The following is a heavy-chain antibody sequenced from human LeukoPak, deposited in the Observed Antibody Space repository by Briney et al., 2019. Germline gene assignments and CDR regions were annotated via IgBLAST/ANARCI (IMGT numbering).Heavy chain of an antibody. CDR3: ATSQPSYGEYLTGYYYYDMDV. J-gene: IGHJ6*02. CDR1: GYTFTTYY. CDR2: INPSGGST. Sequence: ASVKVSCKASGYTFTTYYMHWVRQAPGQGLEWMGIINPSGGSTSYAQKFEGRVTMTRDTSTSTVYMDLNSLRSEDTAVYYCATSQPSYGEYLTGYYYYDMDVWGQGTTVTVSS. D-gene: IGHD4-17*01. V-gene: IGHV1-46*01.